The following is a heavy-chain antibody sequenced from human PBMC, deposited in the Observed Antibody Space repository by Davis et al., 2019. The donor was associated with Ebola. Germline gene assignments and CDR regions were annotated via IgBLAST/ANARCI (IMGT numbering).Heavy chain of an antibody. CDR2: INAGNGNT. CDR3: ARDRSSSFEFDY. CDR1: GYTFTSYA. V-gene: IGHV1-3*01. J-gene: IGHJ4*02. D-gene: IGHD6-6*01. Sequence: ASVKVSCKASGYTFTSYAMHWVRQAPGQRLEWMGWINAGNGNTKYSQKFQGRVTITRDTSASTAYMELSSLRSEDTAVYYCARDRSSSFEFDYWGQGTLVSVSS.